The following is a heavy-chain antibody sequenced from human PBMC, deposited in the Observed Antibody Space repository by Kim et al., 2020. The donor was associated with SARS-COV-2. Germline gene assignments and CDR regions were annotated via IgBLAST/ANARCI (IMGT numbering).Heavy chain of an antibody. CDR2: QDGSDK. J-gene: IGHJ4*02. V-gene: IGHV3-7*01. CDR3: TNLEDF. Sequence: QDGSDKDYVDSVKRRFTISRDDAKNSLYLQMNSLGAEDTAVYYCTNLEDFWGQGTLVTVSS.